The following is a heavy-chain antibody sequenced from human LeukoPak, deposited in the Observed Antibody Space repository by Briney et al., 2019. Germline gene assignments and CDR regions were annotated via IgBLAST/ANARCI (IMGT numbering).Heavy chain of an antibody. CDR3: AKDVKNGATSGYLVY. CDR2: IRYDGSNK. Sequence: AGGSLRLSCAASGFTFSSYGMHWVRQAPGKGLEWVAFIRYDGSNKYYADSVKGPFTISRDNSKNTLYLQMNSLRAEDTAVYYCAKDVKNGATSGYLVYWGQGTLVTVSS. CDR1: GFTFSSYG. J-gene: IGHJ4*02. V-gene: IGHV3-30*02. D-gene: IGHD3-22*01.